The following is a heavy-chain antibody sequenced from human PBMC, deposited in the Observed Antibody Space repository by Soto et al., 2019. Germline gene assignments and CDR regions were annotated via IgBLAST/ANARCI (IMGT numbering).Heavy chain of an antibody. V-gene: IGHV3-30*18. J-gene: IGHJ4*02. Sequence: GGSLRLSCAASGFTFSSHGMHWVRQAPGKGLEWVAVISYDGSNKYYADSVKGRFTISRDNSKNTLYLQMNSLRAEDTAVYYCAKETPYDSSGYSYFDNWGQGTLVTVSS. CDR2: ISYDGSNK. CDR3: AKETPYDSSGYSYFDN. D-gene: IGHD3-22*01. CDR1: GFTFSSHG.